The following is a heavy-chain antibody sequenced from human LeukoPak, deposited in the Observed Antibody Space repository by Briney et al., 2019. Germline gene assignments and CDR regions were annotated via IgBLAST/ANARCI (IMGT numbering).Heavy chain of an antibody. CDR1: GFTFSSYA. Sequence: PGGSLRLSCAASGFTFSSYAMHWVRQAPGKGLEWVAVISYDGSNKYYADSVKGRFTISRDNSKNTLYLQMNSLRAEDTAVYYCAKDRCSSTSCYHQFDYWGQGTLVTVSS. D-gene: IGHD2-2*01. CDR3: AKDRCSSTSCYHQFDY. CDR2: ISYDGSNK. V-gene: IGHV3-30-3*01. J-gene: IGHJ4*02.